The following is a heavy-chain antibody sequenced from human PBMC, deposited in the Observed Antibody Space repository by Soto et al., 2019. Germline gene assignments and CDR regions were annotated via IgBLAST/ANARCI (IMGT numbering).Heavy chain of an antibody. CDR3: AKDTAYAMDV. D-gene: IGHD2-15*01. J-gene: IGHJ6*02. CDR2: INSDGSGT. V-gene: IGHV3-74*01. Sequence: EVQLVESGGGLVQPGGSLRLSCAASGFDFSNSWIHWVRQGPGKGLVWVSHINSDGSGTTYADSVKGRLTISRDNAKNTVYLQMNSLRAEDTAVYYCAKDTAYAMDVWGQGTTVTVSS. CDR1: GFDFSNSW.